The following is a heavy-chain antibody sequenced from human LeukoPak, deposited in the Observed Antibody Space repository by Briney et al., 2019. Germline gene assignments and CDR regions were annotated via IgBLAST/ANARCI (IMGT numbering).Heavy chain of an antibody. Sequence: SETLSLTCAVYGGSFSGYYWSWIRQPPGKGLEWIGEINHSGSTNYNPSLKSRVTISADTSKNQFSLKLSSVTAADTAVYYCASSSVVTSSFDYWGQGTLVTVSS. J-gene: IGHJ4*02. CDR1: GGSFSGYY. V-gene: IGHV4-34*01. CDR3: ASSSVVTSSFDY. D-gene: IGHD4-23*01. CDR2: INHSGST.